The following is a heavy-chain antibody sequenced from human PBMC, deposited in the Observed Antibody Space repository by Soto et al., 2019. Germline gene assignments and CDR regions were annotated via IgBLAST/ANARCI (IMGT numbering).Heavy chain of an antibody. CDR1: GYTFTSYG. CDR2: ISAYNGNT. CDR3: ARDESGTIFGVVINRALDY. Sequence: ASVKVSCKASGYTFTSYGISWVRQAPGQGLEWMGWISAYNGNTNYAQKLQGRVTMTTDTSTSTAYMELRSLRSDDTAVYYCARDESGTIFGVVINRALDYWGQGTLVTVSS. V-gene: IGHV1-18*04. D-gene: IGHD3-3*01. J-gene: IGHJ4*02.